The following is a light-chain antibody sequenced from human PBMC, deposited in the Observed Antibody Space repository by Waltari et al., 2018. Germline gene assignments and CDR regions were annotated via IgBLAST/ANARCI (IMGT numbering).Light chain of an antibody. J-gene: IGLJ3*02. CDR1: RSDVGGSNY. CDR3: SSYTSSSTWV. Sequence: QSALTQPASVSESPGQSITISCTGTRSDVGGSNYVSWYQQHIGKAPKLMIYDVSKRPSGVSNRFSGSKSGNTASLTISGLQAEDEADYYCSSYTSSSTWVFGGGTKLTVL. CDR2: DVS. V-gene: IGLV2-14*01.